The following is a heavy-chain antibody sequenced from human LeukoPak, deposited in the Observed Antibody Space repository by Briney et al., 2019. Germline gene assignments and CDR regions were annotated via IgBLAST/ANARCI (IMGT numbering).Heavy chain of an antibody. CDR3: ARSVGSGWYSN. Sequence: GASVKVSCKASGGTFSSYAISWVRQAPGQGLEWMGRIIPILGIANYAQKFQGRVTITADKSTSTAYMELSSLRSEDTAVYYCARSVGSGWYSNWGQGTLVTVSS. D-gene: IGHD6-19*01. CDR1: GGTFSSYA. V-gene: IGHV1-69*04. CDR2: IIPILGIA. J-gene: IGHJ4*02.